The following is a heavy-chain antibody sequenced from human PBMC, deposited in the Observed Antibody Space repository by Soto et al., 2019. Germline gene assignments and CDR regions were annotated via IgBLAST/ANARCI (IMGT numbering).Heavy chain of an antibody. Sequence: EVQLLESGGGLVQPGGSLRLSCAASGFTFSSYAMSWVRQAPGKGLEWVSAISGSGGSTYYADSVKGRFTISRDNSKNTLYLKMNCLRAEDTAVYYCAKDRLRFLEWLSYHDAFDIWGQGTMVTVSS. V-gene: IGHV3-23*01. J-gene: IGHJ3*02. D-gene: IGHD3-3*01. CDR3: AKDRLRFLEWLSYHDAFDI. CDR1: GFTFSSYA. CDR2: ISGSGGST.